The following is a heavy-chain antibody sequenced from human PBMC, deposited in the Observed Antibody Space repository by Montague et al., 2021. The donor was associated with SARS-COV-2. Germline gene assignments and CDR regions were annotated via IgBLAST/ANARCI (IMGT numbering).Heavy chain of an antibody. J-gene: IGHJ6*02. V-gene: IGHV3-30*04. CDR2: ISNDGSEE. D-gene: IGHD3-9*01. CDR3: ARAYYDVLTDFAYGMDV. Sequence: SLRLSCAASGFTSSSYAMHWVRQAPGTGLEWLAVISNDGSEEYYADSVKGRLTISRDNSKNTLYLQMNSLRAEDTAVYYCARAYYDVLTDFAYGMDVWGQGTTVTVSS. CDR1: GFTSSSYA.